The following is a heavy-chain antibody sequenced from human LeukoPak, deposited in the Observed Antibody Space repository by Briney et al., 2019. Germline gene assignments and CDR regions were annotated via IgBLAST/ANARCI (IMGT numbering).Heavy chain of an antibody. CDR1: GGSISSGGYY. D-gene: IGHD2-2*01. V-gene: IGHV4-31*03. CDR3: ARDHQDPYYFDY. CDR2: IYYSGST. J-gene: IGHJ4*02. Sequence: PPQTLSLTCTVSGGSISSGGYYWSWIRQHPGKGLEWIGYIYYSGSTYYNPSLKSRVTISVDTSKNQFSLKLSSVTAADTAVYYCARDHQDPYYFDYWGQGTLVTVSS.